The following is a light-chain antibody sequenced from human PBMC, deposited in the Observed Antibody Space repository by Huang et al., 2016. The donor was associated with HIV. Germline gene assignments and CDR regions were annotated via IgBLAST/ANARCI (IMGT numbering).Light chain of an antibody. Sequence: DIQMTQSPSTLSASVGDRVTITCRASQNINTWLAWYQQKPGKAPNLLIYGASSLQIGVPSRFTGSGSGTEFTLTITSLQPDDLGTYYCQQYNTYLYTFGQGTKLEI. CDR1: QNINTW. J-gene: IGKJ2*01. CDR2: GAS. V-gene: IGKV1-5*03. CDR3: QQYNTYLYT.